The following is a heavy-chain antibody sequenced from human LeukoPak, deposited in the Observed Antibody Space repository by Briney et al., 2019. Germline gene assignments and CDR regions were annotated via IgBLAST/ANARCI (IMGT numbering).Heavy chain of an antibody. CDR2: ISINGGST. D-gene: IGHD3-10*01. J-gene: IGHJ3*02. CDR1: GFTFSSYA. V-gene: IGHV3-64D*06. CDR3: VKESRVVRGVIMDAFDM. Sequence: GGSLRLSCSASGFTFSSYAMHWVRQAPGKGLEYLSGISINGGSTDYADSVKGRFTISRDNSKNTVYLQMSSLRAEDTAVYYCVKESRVVRGVIMDAFDMWGQGTMVTVSS.